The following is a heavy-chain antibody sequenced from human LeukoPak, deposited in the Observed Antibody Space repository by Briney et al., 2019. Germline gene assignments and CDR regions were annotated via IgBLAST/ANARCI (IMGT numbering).Heavy chain of an antibody. J-gene: IGHJ6*03. Sequence: GGSLRLSCAASGFPFSSYSMNWVRQAPGKGLEWVSSISSSSSYIYYADSVKGRFTISRHNAKNSLFLQMNSLRAEDTAVYYCAREHSGYDFPGRDYYYMDVWGKGTTVTVSS. CDR2: ISSSSSYI. V-gene: IGHV3-21*01. D-gene: IGHD5-12*01. CDR3: AREHSGYDFPGRDYYYMDV. CDR1: GFPFSSYS.